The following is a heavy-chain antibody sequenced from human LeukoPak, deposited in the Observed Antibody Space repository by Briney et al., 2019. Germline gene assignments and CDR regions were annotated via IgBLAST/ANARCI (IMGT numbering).Heavy chain of an antibody. Sequence: GGSLRLSCAASGFTFSSYWMHWVRQAPGKGLVWVSHINTDGSSRSYADSAKGRFTISRDNAKSSLYLQMNSLRPEDAAVYYCIKGGGSGWPFDYWGQGTLVTVSS. CDR2: INTDGSSR. V-gene: IGHV3-74*01. CDR3: IKGGGSGWPFDY. D-gene: IGHD6-19*01. CDR1: GFTFSSYW. J-gene: IGHJ4*02.